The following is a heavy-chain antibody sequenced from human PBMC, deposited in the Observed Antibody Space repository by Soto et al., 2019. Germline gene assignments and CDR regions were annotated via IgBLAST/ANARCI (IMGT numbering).Heavy chain of an antibody. CDR2: IYWDDDK. D-gene: IGHD3-10*01. V-gene: IGHV2-5*02. Sequence: QITLKESGPTLVKPTQTLTLTCTFSGFSLTTSGVGVGWIRQPPGKALEWLALIYWDDDKRYSPSLKSRLTNDKDTSHSQVALTLSNMDPVDTATSYCAQGGGWGGIGYFDYWGPGTLVTVSS. CDR3: AQGGGWGGIGYFDY. J-gene: IGHJ4*02. CDR1: GFSLTTSGVG.